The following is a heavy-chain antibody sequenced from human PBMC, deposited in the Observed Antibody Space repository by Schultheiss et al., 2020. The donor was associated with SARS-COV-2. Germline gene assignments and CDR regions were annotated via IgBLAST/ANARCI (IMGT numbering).Heavy chain of an antibody. J-gene: IGHJ4*02. Sequence: SETLSLTCAVSGGSVSSSSNYWSWIRQSPGMGLEWIGYTHYSGSTYYNPSLKSRVTMSVDTSKNQFSLKLSSVTAADTAVYYCARDGGTNGVRYWGQGTLVTVSS. D-gene: IGHD2-8*01. V-gene: IGHV4-61*01. CDR2: THYSGST. CDR3: ARDGGTNGVRY. CDR1: GGSVSSSSNY.